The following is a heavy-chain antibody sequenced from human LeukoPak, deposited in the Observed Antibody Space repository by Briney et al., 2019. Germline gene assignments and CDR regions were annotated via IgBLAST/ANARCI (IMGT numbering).Heavy chain of an antibody. Sequence: SVKVSCKASGGTFSSYAISWVRQAPGQGLEWMGRIIPILGIANYAQKFQGRVTITADKSTSTAYMELSSLRSEDTAVYYCAREGLYCSSISCYSDYWGQGTLVTVSA. CDR2: IIPILGIA. CDR3: AREGLYCSSISCYSDY. CDR1: GGTFSSYA. D-gene: IGHD2-2*02. V-gene: IGHV1-69*04. J-gene: IGHJ4*02.